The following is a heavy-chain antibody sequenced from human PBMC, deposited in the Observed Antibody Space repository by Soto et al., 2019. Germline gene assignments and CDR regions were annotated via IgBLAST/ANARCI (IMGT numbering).Heavy chain of an antibody. CDR1: GGSISSYY. CDR3: ARALSDSSWYLRS. J-gene: IGHJ5*02. V-gene: IGHV4-59*01. CDR2: IHYSGST. Sequence: PSETLSLTYSVSGGSISSYYWSWIRQPPGKGLEWIGYIHYSGSTNYNPSLKSRVTMSVDTSKNQFSLKLTSVTAADTAVYYCARALSDSSWYLRSWGQGTLVTVSS. D-gene: IGHD6-13*01.